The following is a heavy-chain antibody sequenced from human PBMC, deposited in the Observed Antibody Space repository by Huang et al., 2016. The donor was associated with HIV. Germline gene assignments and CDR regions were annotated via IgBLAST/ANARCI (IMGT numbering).Heavy chain of an antibody. CDR3: ARGQLGSYGDYDVLY. D-gene: IGHD4-17*01. J-gene: IGHJ4*02. V-gene: IGHV1-69*13. CDR2: IIPMFGTP. CDR1: GGTFSKYA. Sequence: QVQLVQSGAEVKTPGSSVKVSCKASGGTFSKYAISWVRQAPGQGLEWMGGIIPMFGTPNDARKFQGRVTITADDSTGTTYVEVSSLRSEDTALYYCARGQLGSYGDYDVLYWGQGTLVTVSS.